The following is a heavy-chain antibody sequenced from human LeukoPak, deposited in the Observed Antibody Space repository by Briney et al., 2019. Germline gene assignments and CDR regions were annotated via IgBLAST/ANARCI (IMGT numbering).Heavy chain of an antibody. J-gene: IGHJ1*01. CDR1: GLTFSNSW. Sequence: GGSLRLYCEASGLTFSNSWMHWVRQAPGKGLVWVSRINNEGTTISYADSVKGRFTISRDNAKNTLYLQMNSLRAEDKAVYYCARVSGLGMNEYYQHWGQGTLLTVAS. CDR2: INNEGTTI. V-gene: IGHV3-74*01. D-gene: IGHD3-10*01. CDR3: ARVSGLGMNEYYQH.